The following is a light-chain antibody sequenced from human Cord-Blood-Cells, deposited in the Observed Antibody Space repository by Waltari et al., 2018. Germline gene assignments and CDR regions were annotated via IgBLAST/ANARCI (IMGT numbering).Light chain of an antibody. CDR1: QSISSY. V-gene: IGKV1-39*01. J-gene: IGKJ2*01. CDR2: AAS. CDR3: QQSYSTPPYT. Sequence: DIQMTHSQSHLSASVGARPTMTCRASQSISSYLNWYQQKPGKAPKLLIYAASSLQSGVPSKFSGSGSGTDFTLTISSLQPEDFATYYCQQSYSTPPYTFGQGTKLEIK.